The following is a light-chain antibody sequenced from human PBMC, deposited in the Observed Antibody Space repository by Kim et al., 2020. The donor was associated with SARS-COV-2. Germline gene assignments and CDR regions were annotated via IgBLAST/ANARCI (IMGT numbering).Light chain of an antibody. CDR3: QQEYHWPPVT. CDR1: QPVSSK. J-gene: IGKJ4*01. V-gene: IGKV3-15*01. Sequence: EVVMTPTPAILAVSPGDRATLSWRASQPVSSKLAWYQHKPGQAPRLRIHGISTRATGVPARFSCRGSGTEFPLTNSSLRFEEFAVYFCQQEYHWPPVTFGGGTKVEIK. CDR2: GIS.